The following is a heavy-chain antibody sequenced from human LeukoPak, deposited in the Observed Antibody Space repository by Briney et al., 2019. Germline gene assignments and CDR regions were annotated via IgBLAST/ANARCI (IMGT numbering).Heavy chain of an antibody. CDR3: ARQEQQLGDWFDH. Sequence: ASVKVSCKASGYTFTSHDINWVRQATGQGLEWMGWMNPNSGNTGYAQKFQGRVTITRNTSISTAYMELSSLRSEDTAVYYCARQEQQLGDWFDHWGQGTLVTVSS. V-gene: IGHV1-8*03. CDR2: MNPNSGNT. D-gene: IGHD6-13*01. J-gene: IGHJ5*02. CDR1: GYTFTSHD.